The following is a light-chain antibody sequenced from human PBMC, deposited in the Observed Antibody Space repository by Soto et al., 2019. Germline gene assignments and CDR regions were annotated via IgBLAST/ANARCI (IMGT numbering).Light chain of an antibody. V-gene: IGKV1-5*01. CDR1: QTFSDW. CDR2: DVS. CDR3: QQYHTSSIT. J-gene: IGKJ5*01. Sequence: DIQMTQSPSTLSASVGDRVTITCRASQTFSDWLAWYQQKPGEAPRLLISDVSHLESGVPSRFSGTGSGTEFTLSIDSLQPDDFATYYCQQYHTSSITFGQGHDWRL.